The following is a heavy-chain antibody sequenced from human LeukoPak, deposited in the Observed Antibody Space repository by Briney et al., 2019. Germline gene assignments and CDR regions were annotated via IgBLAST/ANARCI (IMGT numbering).Heavy chain of an antibody. Sequence: ASVKVSCTASGYSFTSFDIIWVRQASGQGLEWMGWMNPHSGKSGFAQKFQGRVILTSNTSISTVYMELSSLRSEDSAIYYCARRNRAYWYFDLWGRGTPVTVSS. V-gene: IGHV1-8*01. D-gene: IGHD1-14*01. CDR3: ARRNRAYWYFDL. CDR2: MNPHSGKS. CDR1: GYSFTSFD. J-gene: IGHJ2*01.